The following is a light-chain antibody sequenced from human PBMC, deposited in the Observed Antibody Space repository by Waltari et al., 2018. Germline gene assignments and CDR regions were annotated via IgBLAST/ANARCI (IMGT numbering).Light chain of an antibody. CDR3: QQYGRPPYT. CDR2: NTS. Sequence: IVLTQSPGTLTLSPGERATLSCTTSETVSTTHLAWYQQKPGQAPRLLVYNTSKRATGIPDRFSGSESVTDFTLTISRLEPEDFAVYFCQQYGRPPYTFGPGTRVDIK. V-gene: IGKV3-20*01. J-gene: IGKJ3*01. CDR1: ETVSTTH.